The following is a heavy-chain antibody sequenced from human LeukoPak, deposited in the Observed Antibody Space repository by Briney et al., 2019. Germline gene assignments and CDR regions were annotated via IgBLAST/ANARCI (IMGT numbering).Heavy chain of an antibody. CDR3: ARTAYARFFDL. CDR1: GGSISSYY. J-gene: IGHJ2*01. D-gene: IGHD2-21*01. V-gene: IGHV4-59*01. CDR2: IYYSGST. Sequence: SETLSLTCTVSGGSISSYYWSWIRQPPGKGLEWIGHIYYSGSTNYNPSLKSRVTISIDTSKNQFSLKLSSVTAADTAVYYCARTAYARFFDLWGRGTLVTVSS.